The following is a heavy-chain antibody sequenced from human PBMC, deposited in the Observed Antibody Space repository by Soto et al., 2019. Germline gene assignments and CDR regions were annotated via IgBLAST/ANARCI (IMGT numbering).Heavy chain of an antibody. D-gene: IGHD1-1*01. Sequence: SETLSLTCTVSGGSISSGGYYWSWIRQHPGKGLEWIGYIYYGGSTYYNPSLKSRVTISVDTSKNQSSLKLSSVTAADTAVYYCAREGTRTYYYGMDVWGQGTTVTVSS. CDR1: GGSISSGGYY. J-gene: IGHJ6*02. V-gene: IGHV4-31*03. CDR3: AREGTRTYYYGMDV. CDR2: IYYGGST.